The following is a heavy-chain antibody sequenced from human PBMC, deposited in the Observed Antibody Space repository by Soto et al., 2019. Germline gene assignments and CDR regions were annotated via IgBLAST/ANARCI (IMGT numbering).Heavy chain of an antibody. J-gene: IGHJ5*02. D-gene: IGHD3-3*01. CDR1: GGSISGHY. Sequence: SETLSLTCTVSGGSISGHYWSWVRQPPGKGLQYIGYISYSGSTNYNPSLKSRVTISVDTSNNQFSLRLSSVTAADTAVYYCARDVGLQHDTGYYDFWSGKNNWFDPWGQGTLVTVSS. CDR2: ISYSGST. CDR3: ARDVGLQHDTGYYDFWSGKNNWFDP. V-gene: IGHV4-59*11.